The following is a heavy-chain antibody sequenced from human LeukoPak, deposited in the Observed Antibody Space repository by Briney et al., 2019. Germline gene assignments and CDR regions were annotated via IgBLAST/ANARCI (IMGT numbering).Heavy chain of an antibody. CDR1: GYTFTTYS. J-gene: IGHJ1*01. CDR3: ATATQPRGYFLH. Sequence: ASVKVSCKASGYTFTTYSLAWVRQAPGQSLEWMGWISVSNGGTNYAQSFQDRVTLTRDTSTNTAYLELRSLRSDDTAIIYCATATQPRGYFLHWAQGTLVTVSS. CDR2: ISVSNGGT. V-gene: IGHV1-18*01. D-gene: IGHD2-2*01.